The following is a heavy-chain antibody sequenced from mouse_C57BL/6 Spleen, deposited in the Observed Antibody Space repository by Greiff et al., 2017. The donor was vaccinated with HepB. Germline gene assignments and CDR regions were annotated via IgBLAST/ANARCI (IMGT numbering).Heavy chain of an antibody. CDR1: GYTFTSYW. J-gene: IGHJ4*01. CDR3: ASPYDYDAMDY. V-gene: IGHV1-55*01. D-gene: IGHD6-5*01. Sequence: QVQLQQPGAELVKPGASVKMSCKASGYTFTSYWITWVKQRPGQGLEWIGDIYPGSGSTNYNEKFKSKATLTVDTSSSTAYMQLSSLTSEDSAIYYCASPYDYDAMDYWGQGTSVTVSS. CDR2: IYPGSGST.